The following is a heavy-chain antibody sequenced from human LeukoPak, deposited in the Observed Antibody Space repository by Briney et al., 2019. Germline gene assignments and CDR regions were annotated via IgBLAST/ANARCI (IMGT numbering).Heavy chain of an antibody. CDR2: MYYSGST. CDR1: GGSISSSSYY. CDR3: ARDGLAAPGYMDV. Sequence: SETLSLTCTVSGGSISSSSYYWGWIRQPPGKGLEWIGTMYYSGSTYCNPSLRSRVTISADTSKNQFSLKLSSVTAADTAVYYCARDGLAAPGYMDVWGKGTTVTVSS. D-gene: IGHD1-14*01. V-gene: IGHV4-39*07. J-gene: IGHJ6*03.